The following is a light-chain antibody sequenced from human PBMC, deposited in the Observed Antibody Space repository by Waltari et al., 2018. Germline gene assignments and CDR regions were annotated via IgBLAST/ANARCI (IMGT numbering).Light chain of an antibody. CDR1: NIGGKN. V-gene: IGLV3-9*01. CDR3: QAWDTFTHVV. CDR2: RDI. J-gene: IGLJ2*01. Sequence: SYEVTQPLSVSVALGQTARLTCEGNNIGGKNVHWYQQKAGQAPVQGIYRDINRPSGIPERLSGSNSGNTATLTISRAQAEDEAEYFCQAWDTFTHVVFGGGTKLTVL.